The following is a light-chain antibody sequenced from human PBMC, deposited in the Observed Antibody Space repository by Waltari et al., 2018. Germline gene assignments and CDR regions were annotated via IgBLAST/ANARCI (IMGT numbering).Light chain of an antibody. CDR3: SSYTSSSTWV. V-gene: IGLV2-14*03. J-gene: IGLJ3*02. CDR1: TSDLGASDY. Sequence: QSALTQAASVSGPPGQSITISCPRTTSDLGASDYVPWYQQHPGKAPKLIIYDVRNRPLGVSNRFSGSKAGITASLSISGLQAEDEAYYYCSSYTSSSTWVFGGGTKLTVL. CDR2: DVR.